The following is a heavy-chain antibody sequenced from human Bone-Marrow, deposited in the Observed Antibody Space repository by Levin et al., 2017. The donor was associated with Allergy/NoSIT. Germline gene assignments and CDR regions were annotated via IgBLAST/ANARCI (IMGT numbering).Heavy chain of an antibody. D-gene: IGHD3-10*01. V-gene: IGHV4-39*01. J-gene: IGHJ4*02. CDR3: ARLGGSGSFYDHYVDS. Sequence: SETLSLTCSVSGASVTSATHYWAWIRQAPGKGLEWIATINFRGSTLYDPSLKSRPTIALDTSKSRFSLKLTSVTAADTAVYYCARLGGSGSFYDHYVDSWGQGTLVTVSS. CDR2: INFRGST. CDR1: GASVTSATHY.